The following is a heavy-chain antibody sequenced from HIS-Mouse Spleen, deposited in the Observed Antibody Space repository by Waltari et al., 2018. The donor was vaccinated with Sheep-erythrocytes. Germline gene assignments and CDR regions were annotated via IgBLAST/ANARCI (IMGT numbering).Heavy chain of an antibody. CDR2: IYYSGST. CDR1: GGSISSSRYY. Sequence: QLQLQESGPGLVKPSETLSLTCPVSGGSISSSRYYWGWIRHPPGKGLEWIGSIYYSGSTYYNPSLKSRVTISVDTSKNQFSLKLSSVTAADTAVYYCARDEGTYYDFWSGYPPSYYFDYWGQGTLVTVSS. CDR3: ARDEGTYYDFWSGYPPSYYFDY. V-gene: IGHV4-39*07. D-gene: IGHD3-3*01. J-gene: IGHJ4*02.